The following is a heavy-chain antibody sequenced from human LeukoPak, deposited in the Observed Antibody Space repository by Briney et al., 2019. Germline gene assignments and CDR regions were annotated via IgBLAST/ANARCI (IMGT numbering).Heavy chain of an antibody. D-gene: IGHD6-13*01. J-gene: IGHJ3*02. CDR2: INHSGGT. CDR3: ARGPEQQLVAAFDI. Sequence: PSETLSLTCAVYGGSFSGYYWSWIRQPPGKGLEWVGEINHSGGTNYNPSLKSRVTISVDTSKHPFSLKLSSVTAADTAVYYCARGPEQQLVAAFDIWGQGTMVTVSS. CDR1: GGSFSGYY. V-gene: IGHV4-34*01.